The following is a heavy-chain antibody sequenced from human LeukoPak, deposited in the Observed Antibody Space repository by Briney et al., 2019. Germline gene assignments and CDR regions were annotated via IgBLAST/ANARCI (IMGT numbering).Heavy chain of an antibody. Sequence: ASVKVSCKASGGTFSPYAISWVRQAPGQGLEWMGGIIPMFGTPSYAQKFQGRVTITTDESTSTAYMGLSSLRSEDTAVYYCARAWGGYDTSGPFDYWGQGTLVTVSS. CDR3: ARAWGGYDTSGPFDY. V-gene: IGHV1-69*05. J-gene: IGHJ4*02. CDR2: IIPMFGTP. D-gene: IGHD3-22*01. CDR1: GGTFSPYA.